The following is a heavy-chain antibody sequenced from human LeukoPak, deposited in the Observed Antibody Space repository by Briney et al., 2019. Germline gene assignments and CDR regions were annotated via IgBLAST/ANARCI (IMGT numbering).Heavy chain of an antibody. D-gene: IGHD3-22*01. CDR3: AKAPGSSVYFDVFDI. CDR1: GFTFSNYW. V-gene: IGHV3-74*01. J-gene: IGHJ3*02. Sequence: GGSLRLSCAASGFTFSNYWMHWVRQAPGKGLVWVSRIYNDGSSTSYADFVKGRFTISRDNSKNTLYLQMNSLRAEDTAVYYCAKAPGSSVYFDVFDIWGQGTMVTVSS. CDR2: IYNDGSST.